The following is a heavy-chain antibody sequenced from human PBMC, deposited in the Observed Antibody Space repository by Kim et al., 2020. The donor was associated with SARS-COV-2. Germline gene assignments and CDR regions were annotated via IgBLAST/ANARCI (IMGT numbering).Heavy chain of an antibody. CDR1: GFTFSSYA. V-gene: IGHV3-23*01. CDR2: TTASGGDT. D-gene: IGHD2-2*01. Sequence: GGSLRLSCAASGFTFSSYAMTWVRQAPGKGLEWVSGTTASGGDTYYADYVKGRFTISRDNSKNSLYLQMNSLRADDTAVYFCAKHEYQGTIDWGDVLDYWGQGTLVTVSS. J-gene: IGHJ4*02. CDR3: AKHEYQGTIDWGDVLDY.